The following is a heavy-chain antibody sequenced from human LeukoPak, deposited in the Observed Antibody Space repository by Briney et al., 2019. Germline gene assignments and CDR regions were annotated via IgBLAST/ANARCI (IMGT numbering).Heavy chain of an antibody. CDR3: ARAAPGFGSYSISWYTPFDY. CDR2: INTAGST. D-gene: IGHD6-13*01. CDR1: GLTFSNVW. J-gene: IGHJ4*02. V-gene: IGHV3-74*01. Sequence: PGGSLRLSCEVSGLTFSNVWMHWVRHTPGQGLVWVCRINTAGSTVYADPVKGRFTISRDDAKNSLYLQMNSLRVEDTAIYYCARAAPGFGSYSISWYTPFDYWGQGTLLTVSS.